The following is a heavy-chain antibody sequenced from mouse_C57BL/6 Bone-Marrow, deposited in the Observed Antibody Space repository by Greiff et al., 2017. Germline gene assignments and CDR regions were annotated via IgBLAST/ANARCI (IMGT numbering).Heavy chain of an antibody. V-gene: IGHV1-26*01. CDR3: ARGGSSYGWYFDV. CDR2: INPNNGGT. Sequence: VQLQQSGPELVKPGASVKISCKASGYTFTDYYMNWVKQSHGKSLEWIGDINPNNGGTSYNQKFKGKATLTVDKSSSTAYMELRSLTSEDSAVYYCARGGSSYGWYFDVGGRGTTVTVSS. CDR1: GYTFTDYY. J-gene: IGHJ1*03. D-gene: IGHD1-1*01.